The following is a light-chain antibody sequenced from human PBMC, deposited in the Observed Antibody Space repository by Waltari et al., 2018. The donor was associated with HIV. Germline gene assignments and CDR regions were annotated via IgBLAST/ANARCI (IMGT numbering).Light chain of an antibody. CDR1: GPHFGKDT. V-gene: IGLV1-51*01. CDR3: ETWDSSLSIMI. CDR2: DDD. Sequence: QSVLTPPPSVSAAPGPTVTISCSGSGPHFGKDTVSWYRQFPGSAPQLLIYDDDRRPSGISDRFSGSKSGTSATLGIAGLHAGDEADYYCETWDSSLSIMIFGGGTKVTVL. J-gene: IGLJ2*01.